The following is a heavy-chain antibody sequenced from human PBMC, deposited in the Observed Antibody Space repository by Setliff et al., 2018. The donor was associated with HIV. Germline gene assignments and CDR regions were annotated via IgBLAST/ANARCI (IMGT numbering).Heavy chain of an antibody. V-gene: IGHV3-30*18. D-gene: IGHD2-21*01. CDR1: GFTFSTHG. J-gene: IGHJ4*02. CDR3: AKGCGGAGFCYYADY. CDR2: ISYDGTSK. Sequence: GGSLRLSCAASGFTFSTHGMHWVRQAPGKGLEWVAIISYDGTSKHYADSVKGRFTISRDNSKNTLYLHMNNLRGDDTAVYYCAKGCGGAGFCYYADYWGQGTVVTVS.